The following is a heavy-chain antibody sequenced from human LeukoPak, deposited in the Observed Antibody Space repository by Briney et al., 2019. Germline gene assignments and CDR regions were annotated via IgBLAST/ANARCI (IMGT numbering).Heavy chain of an antibody. J-gene: IGHJ4*02. V-gene: IGHV3-7*01. CDR2: VNTDGSEK. CDR1: GFTFSSYW. D-gene: IGHD2-2*01. CDR3: ARSDQGPEE. Sequence: GGSLRLSCAASGFTFSSYWMSWIRQAPGKGLEWVDIVNTDGSEKHYVDSVRGRFIVSRNNAKNSLYLQITSLRGDDTALYYCARSDQGPEEWGQGTLVTVSS.